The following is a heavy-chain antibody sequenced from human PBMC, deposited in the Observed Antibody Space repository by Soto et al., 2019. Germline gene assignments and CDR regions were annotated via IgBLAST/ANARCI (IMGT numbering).Heavy chain of an antibody. CDR1: GGSISSGGYY. J-gene: IGHJ5*02. Sequence: SETLSLTCTVSGGSISSGGYYWSWIRQHPGKGLEWIGYIYYSGSTYYNPSLKSRVTISVDTSKNQFSLKLSSVTAADTAVYYCARLLYYDFWSGPPSGFDPWGQGTLVTVSS. CDR3: ARLLYYDFWSGPPSGFDP. CDR2: IYYSGST. D-gene: IGHD3-3*01. V-gene: IGHV4-31*03.